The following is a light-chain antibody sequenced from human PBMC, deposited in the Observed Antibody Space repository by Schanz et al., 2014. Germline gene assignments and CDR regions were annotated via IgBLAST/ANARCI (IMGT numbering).Light chain of an antibody. V-gene: IGKV3-15*01. CDR3: QQYNDWPPIT. Sequence: EIVMTQSPATLSVSPGHRATLSCRVSHNIYTNLAWYQQKPGQAPRLLIYGASSRATGIPSRFSGRGSGTEFTLTISSLQSEDLAIYYCQQYNDWPPITFGQGTKVEIK. CDR2: GAS. J-gene: IGKJ2*01. CDR1: HNIYTN.